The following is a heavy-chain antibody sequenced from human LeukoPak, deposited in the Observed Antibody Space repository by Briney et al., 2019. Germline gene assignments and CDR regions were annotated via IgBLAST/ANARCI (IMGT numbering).Heavy chain of an antibody. CDR2: MNPNSGNT. CDR3: ARARPYSSSWLFALGYWFDP. D-gene: IGHD6-13*01. J-gene: IGHJ5*02. Sequence: GASVKVSCKASGYTFTSYDINWVRQATGQGLEWMGWMNPNSGNTGYAQKFQGRVTITRNTSISTAYMELSSLRSEDTAVYYCARARPYSSSWLFALGYWFDPWGQGTLVTVSS. CDR1: GYTFTSYD. V-gene: IGHV1-8*03.